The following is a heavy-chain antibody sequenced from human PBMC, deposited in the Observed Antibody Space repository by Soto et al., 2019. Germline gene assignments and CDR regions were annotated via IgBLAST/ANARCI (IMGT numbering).Heavy chain of an antibody. Sequence: QVQLVQSGAEVKKPGASVKVSCKASGYTFTSYGLSWVRQAPGQGLEWMGRISAYNYNTNYAQKLQGRVTMTTDTSTGAAYMELRSLRSEDTAVYYCARVVGALGHWFDPWGQGTLVTVSS. J-gene: IGHJ5*02. CDR2: ISAYNYNT. CDR1: GYTFTSYG. V-gene: IGHV1-18*01. D-gene: IGHD1-26*01. CDR3: ARVVGALGHWFDP.